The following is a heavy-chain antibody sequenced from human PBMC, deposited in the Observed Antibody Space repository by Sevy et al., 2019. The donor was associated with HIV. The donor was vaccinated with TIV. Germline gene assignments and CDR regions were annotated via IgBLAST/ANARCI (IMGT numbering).Heavy chain of an antibody. CDR1: GFTFSNYD. D-gene: IGHD3-22*01. J-gene: IGHJ5*02. V-gene: IGHV3-48*03. Sequence: GGSLRLSCVASGFTFSNYDMNWVRQAPGKGLEWVSKIRSSGSDIYYADPVKGRFTISRDNAKDSLNLQMNSLRAEDTAVYYCVRNGGAYDSGFDPWGQGTLVTVSS. CDR2: IRSSGSDI. CDR3: VRNGGAYDSGFDP.